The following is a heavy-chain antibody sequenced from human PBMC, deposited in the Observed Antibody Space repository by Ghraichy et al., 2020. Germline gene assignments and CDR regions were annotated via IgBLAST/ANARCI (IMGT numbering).Heavy chain of an antibody. J-gene: IGHJ6*02. CDR3: ARGSEDHLQTGSSLDV. CDR1: RGSIFSHF. Sequence: GSLRLSCTVSRGSIFSHFWTWIRQPPGKGLEWIGYAYETGSTSYNASLKSRVTLSVDTSKDQFSLKLTSVTAADTAVYFCARGSEDHLQTGSSLDVWGHGTTVTVSS. D-gene: IGHD2-2*01. V-gene: IGHV4-59*11. CDR2: AYETGST.